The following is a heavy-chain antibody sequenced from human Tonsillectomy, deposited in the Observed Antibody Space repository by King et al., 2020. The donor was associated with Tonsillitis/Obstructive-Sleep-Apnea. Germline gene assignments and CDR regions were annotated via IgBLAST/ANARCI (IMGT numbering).Heavy chain of an antibody. D-gene: IGHD3-3*01. J-gene: IGHJ4*02. Sequence: VQLVESGGGLVQPGGSLRLSCTASGFIVSNSWMSWVRQAPGMGLEWVAEIKHDGSEKYYVDSATGRFTISRDNAKKSVFLQMNSLRAEDTAVYYCAGDPSFGSLDYWGQGILVTVSS. CDR3: AGDPSFGSLDY. CDR2: IKHDGSEK. V-gene: IGHV3-7*03. CDR1: GFIVSNSW.